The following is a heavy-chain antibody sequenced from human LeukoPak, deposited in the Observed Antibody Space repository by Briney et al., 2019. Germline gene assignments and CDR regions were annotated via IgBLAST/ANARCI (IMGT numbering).Heavy chain of an antibody. D-gene: IGHD2-15*01. CDR1: GFTFSSYG. CDR2: ISYDGSNK. CDR3: AKAGYCSGGSCCTPHYFDY. Sequence: GGSPRLSCAASGFTFSSYGMHWVRQAPGKGLEWVAVISYDGSNKYYADSVKGRFTISRDNSKNTLYLQMNSLRAEDTAVYYCAKAGYCSGGSCCTPHYFDYWGQGTLVTVSS. V-gene: IGHV3-30*18. J-gene: IGHJ4*02.